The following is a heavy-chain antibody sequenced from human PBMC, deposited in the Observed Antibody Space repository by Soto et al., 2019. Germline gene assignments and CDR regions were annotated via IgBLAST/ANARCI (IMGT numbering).Heavy chain of an antibody. CDR2: IYYSGST. D-gene: IGHD3-3*01. CDR1: GGSISSSSYY. J-gene: IGHJ4*02. V-gene: IGHV4-39*01. CDR3: ARLWSDDFWSGFFFASDY. Sequence: SETLSLTCTVSGGSISSSSYYWGWIRQPPGKGLEWIGSIYYSGSTYYNPSLKSRVTISVDTSKNQFSLKLSSVTAADTAVYYCARLWSDDFWSGFFFASDYWGQGPLVTVSS.